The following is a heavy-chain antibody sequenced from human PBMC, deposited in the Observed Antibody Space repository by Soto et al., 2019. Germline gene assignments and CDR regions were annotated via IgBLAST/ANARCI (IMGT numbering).Heavy chain of an antibody. D-gene: IGHD3-10*01. Sequence: PSVKVSCKASGGTFSSYAISWVRQAPGQGLEWMGGIIPIFGTANYAQKFQGRVTITADESTSTAYMELSSLRSEDTAVYYCASPPGGTMVRGDLDAFDIWGQGTMVTVSS. CDR2: IIPIFGTA. CDR3: ASPPGGTMVRGDLDAFDI. V-gene: IGHV1-69*13. CDR1: GGTFSSYA. J-gene: IGHJ3*02.